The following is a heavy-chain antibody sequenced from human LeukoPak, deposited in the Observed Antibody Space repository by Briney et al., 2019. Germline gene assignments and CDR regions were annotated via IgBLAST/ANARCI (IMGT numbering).Heavy chain of an antibody. CDR2: INPSGGST. J-gene: IGHJ6*03. Sequence: VASVKVSCKASGYTFTGYYMHWVRQAPGQGLEWMGIINPSGGSTSYAQKFQGRVTMTRDTSTSTVYMELSSLRSEDTAVYYCARDPKQQLVLGGDYYYYYMDVWGKGTMVTISS. D-gene: IGHD6-13*01. V-gene: IGHV1-46*01. CDR1: GYTFTGYY. CDR3: ARDPKQQLVLGGDYYYYYMDV.